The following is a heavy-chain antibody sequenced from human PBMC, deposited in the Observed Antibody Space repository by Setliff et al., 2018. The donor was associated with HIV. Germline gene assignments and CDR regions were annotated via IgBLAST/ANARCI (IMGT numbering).Heavy chain of an antibody. J-gene: IGHJ5*02. V-gene: IGHV4-38-2*02. Sequence: SETLSLTCSVSGASISSHYWSWIRQPPGKGLEWIGSIHQSGSTYYNSSLKSRVTMSVDTSKNKFSLKLSSVTAADTAVYYCARDLGSAYSYAQGRFDPWGQGTLVTVSS. D-gene: IGHD5-18*01. CDR2: IHQSGST. CDR1: GASISSHY. CDR3: ARDLGSAYSYAQGRFDP.